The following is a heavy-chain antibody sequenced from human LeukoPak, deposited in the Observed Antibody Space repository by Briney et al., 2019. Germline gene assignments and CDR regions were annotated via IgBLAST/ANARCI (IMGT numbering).Heavy chain of an antibody. V-gene: IGHV3-23*01. CDR2: ISGTGSST. J-gene: IGHJ4*02. CDR3: AKDSGTGSYYRVFDY. CDR1: GFTFSSYA. Sequence: GGSLRLSCAASGFTFSSYAMSWVRQAPGKGLEWVSAISGTGSSTYYADSVKGRFTISRDNSKNTLYLQMNSLRAEDTAVYYCAKDSGTGSYYRVFDYWGQGTLVTVSS. D-gene: IGHD3-10*01.